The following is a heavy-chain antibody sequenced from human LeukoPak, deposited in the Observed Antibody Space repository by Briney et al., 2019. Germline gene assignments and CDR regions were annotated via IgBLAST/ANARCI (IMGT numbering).Heavy chain of an antibody. CDR2: ISGSGGST. V-gene: IGHV3-23*01. D-gene: IGHD3-10*01. J-gene: IGHJ5*02. CDR3: AKVPVLLWFGELSAGPDP. CDR1: GFTFSSYA. Sequence: GGSLRLSCAASGFTFSSYAMSWVRQAPGKGLEWVSAISGSGGSTYYAHSVKGRFTISRDNSKNTLYLQMNSLRAEDTAVYYCAKVPVLLWFGELSAGPDPWGQGTLVTVSS.